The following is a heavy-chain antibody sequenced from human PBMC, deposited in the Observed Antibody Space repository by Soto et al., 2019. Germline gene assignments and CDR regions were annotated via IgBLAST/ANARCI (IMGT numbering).Heavy chain of an antibody. D-gene: IGHD5-18*01. CDR3: AREKIEYSSLISWFDP. CDR1: GGAFGSYA. J-gene: IGHJ5*02. Sequence: QVQLVQSGAEVKKPGSSVKVSCKTSGGAFGSYAISWVRQAPGQGLEWMGGIIPIFVKPNYAQKFQDRVTITADEATSTAYMELSSLRSDDTAVYYCAREKIEYSSLISWFDPWGQGTLVTVSS. CDR2: IIPIFVKP. V-gene: IGHV1-69*01.